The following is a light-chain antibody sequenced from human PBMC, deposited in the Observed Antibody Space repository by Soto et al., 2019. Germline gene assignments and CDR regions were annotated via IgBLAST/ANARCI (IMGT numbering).Light chain of an antibody. Sequence: DIQMTQSPSAMSASVGDRVTITCRASQGINDNLAWFQQKPGQVPKRLIYGAFSLQRGVPSRFSGSGSGTEFTLTISSLQSEDFAVYYCHHYNNWPWTCGQGNKGDIK. V-gene: IGKV1-17*03. CDR1: QGINDN. CDR3: HHYNNWPWT. CDR2: GAF. J-gene: IGKJ1*01.